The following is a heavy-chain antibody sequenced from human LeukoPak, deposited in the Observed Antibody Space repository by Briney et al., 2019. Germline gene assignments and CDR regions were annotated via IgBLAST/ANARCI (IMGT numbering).Heavy chain of an antibody. D-gene: IGHD2-21*02. CDR2: IIPIFGTA. Sequence: EASVKASCKASGGTFSSYAISWVRQAPGQGLEWMGRIIPIFGTANYAQKFQGRVTITTDESTSTAYMELSSLRSEDTAVYYCARDRVRTAIPSYFDYWGQGTLVTVSS. J-gene: IGHJ4*02. V-gene: IGHV1-69*05. CDR3: ARDRVRTAIPSYFDY. CDR1: GGTFSSYA.